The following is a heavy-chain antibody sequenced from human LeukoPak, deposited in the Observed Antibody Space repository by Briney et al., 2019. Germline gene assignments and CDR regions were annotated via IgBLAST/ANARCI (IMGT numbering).Heavy chain of an antibody. CDR2: ISYDGSNK. CDR1: GFTFSSYG. D-gene: IGHD2-15*01. CDR3: AKDRVVAATRAGYGMDV. Sequence: PGGSLRLSCAASGFTFSSYGMHWVRQAPGKGLEWVAVISYDGSNKYYADSVKGRFTISRDNSKNTLYLQMNSLRAEDTAVYYCAKDRVVAATRAGYGMDVWGQGTLVTVSS. J-gene: IGHJ6*02. V-gene: IGHV3-30*18.